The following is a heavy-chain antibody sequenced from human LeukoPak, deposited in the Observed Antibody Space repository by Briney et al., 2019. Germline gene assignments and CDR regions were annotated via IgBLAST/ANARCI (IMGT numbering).Heavy chain of an antibody. J-gene: IGHJ5*02. CDR3: ARDSSSWNWFDP. CDR2: IWYDGSNK. Sequence: PGRSLGLSCAASGFTFSSYGMHWVRQAPGKGLEWVAVIWYDGSNKYYADSVKGRFTISRDNSKNTLYLQMNSLRAEDTAVYYCARDSSSWNWFDPWGQGTLVTVSS. CDR1: GFTFSSYG. D-gene: IGHD6-13*01. V-gene: IGHV3-33*01.